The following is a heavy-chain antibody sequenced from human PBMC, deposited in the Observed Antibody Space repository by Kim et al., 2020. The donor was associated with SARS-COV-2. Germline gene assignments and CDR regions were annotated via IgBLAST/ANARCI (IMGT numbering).Heavy chain of an antibody. Sequence: GGSLRLSCAASGFIFDNAWMTWVRQAPGRGLEWVGQIKSEDDGGTADFAAPVKGRFTISRDDLRHMVYLQMNSLKSEHTGVYYCTTFDFGDGDSRDYWGQGTLVTVSS. CDR1: GFIFDNAW. D-gene: IGHD4-17*01. V-gene: IGHV3-15*01. CDR2: IKSEDDGGTA. J-gene: IGHJ4*02. CDR3: TTFDFGDGDSRDY.